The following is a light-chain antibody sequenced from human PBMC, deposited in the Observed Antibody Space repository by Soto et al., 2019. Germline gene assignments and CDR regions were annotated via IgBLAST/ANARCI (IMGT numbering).Light chain of an antibody. CDR3: MQSIERPRT. CDR2: EVS. Sequence: DIVMTQTPLSLSVTLGQPASISCQSSQSLMQRDGNNYLNWFLQKPGQTPPLLIYEVSNRYSGVPERFSGSGSGTDFTLKISRLEPEDVGIYYCMQSIERPRTFGQGTKVEIK. CDR1: QSLMQRDGNNY. J-gene: IGKJ1*01. V-gene: IGKV2D-29*01.